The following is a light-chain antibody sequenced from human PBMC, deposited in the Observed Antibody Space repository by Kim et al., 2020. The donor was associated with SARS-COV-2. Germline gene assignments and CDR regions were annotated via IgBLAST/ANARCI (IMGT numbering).Light chain of an antibody. CDR1: QSISNW. J-gene: IGKJ1*01. Sequence: GDSVTITCRASQSISNWLSLYHQKPGKAPKLLIYNSSSFDSGFPPTFTGIVSGTAFTLTISILLPSSFASYFFPLYYTYWTFA. V-gene: IGKV1-5*01. CDR2: NSS. CDR3: PLYYTYWT.